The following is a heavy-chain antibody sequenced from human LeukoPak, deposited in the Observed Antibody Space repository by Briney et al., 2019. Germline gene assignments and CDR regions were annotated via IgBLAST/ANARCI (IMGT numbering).Heavy chain of an antibody. J-gene: IGHJ4*02. V-gene: IGHV3-7*01. CDR2: IKQDGSEK. Sequence: HPGGSLRLSCAASGFTFSSDWMSWVRQAPGKGLEWVANIKQDGSEKYYVDSVKGRFTISRDNAKNSLYLQMNSLRAEDTAVYYCARNYGSGSLYYFDYWGQGTLVTVSS. D-gene: IGHD3-10*01. CDR1: GFTFSSDW. CDR3: ARNYGSGSLYYFDY.